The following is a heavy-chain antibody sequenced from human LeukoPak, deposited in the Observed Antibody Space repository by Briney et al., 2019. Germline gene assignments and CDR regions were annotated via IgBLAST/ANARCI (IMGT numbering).Heavy chain of an antibody. V-gene: IGHV3-48*01. J-gene: IGHJ4*02. CDR1: GFTFTRHS. D-gene: IGHD5-24*01. CDR3: ARDRAGYNWVDY. CDR2: ISSSGSHI. Sequence: GGSLRLSCVGSGFTFTRHSMNWVRQAPGKGLEWISYISSSGSHIYYSDSVKGRFIISRDNAKNSVYLQMSSLRAGDTAVYFCARDRAGYNWVDYWGQGTLVSVSS.